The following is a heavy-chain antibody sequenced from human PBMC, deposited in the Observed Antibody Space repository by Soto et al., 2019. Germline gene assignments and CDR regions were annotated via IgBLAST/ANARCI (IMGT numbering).Heavy chain of an antibody. CDR1: GFSFSDEY. CDR2: ISGRGSGT. Sequence: GGSLRLSCAASGFSFSDEYMNWIRQAPGKGLEWLSYISGRGSGTNYADSVKGRFTISRDNANNSLYLQMNSLRVEDTAGYYCVRQARRARNWGQGT. D-gene: IGHD6-6*01. J-gene: IGHJ4*02. V-gene: IGHV3-11*06. CDR3: VRQARRARN.